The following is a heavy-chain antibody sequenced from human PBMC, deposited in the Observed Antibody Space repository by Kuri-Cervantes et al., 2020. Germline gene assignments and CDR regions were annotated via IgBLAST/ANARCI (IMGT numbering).Heavy chain of an antibody. CDR1: GYTFTSYD. CDR3: ARGGLEWLDLFGWFDP. Sequence: ASVKVSCKASGYTFTSYDINWVRQATGQGLEWMGWMNPNSGNTGYAQKFQGRVTMTRNTSISTAYMELSSLRSDDTAVYYCARGGLEWLDLFGWFDPWGQGTLVTVSS. CDR2: MNPNSGNT. J-gene: IGHJ5*02. V-gene: IGHV1-8*01. D-gene: IGHD3-3*01.